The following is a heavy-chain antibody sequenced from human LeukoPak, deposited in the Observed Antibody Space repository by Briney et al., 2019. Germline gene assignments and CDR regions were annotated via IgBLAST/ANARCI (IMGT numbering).Heavy chain of an antibody. CDR1: GYSISSDYY. D-gene: IGHD2-15*01. Sequence: PSETLSLTCTVSGYSISSDYYWGWIRQPPGKGLEWLGFIYHSGSTYYNPSLKSRVTISVDTSKNQFSLKLSSVTAADTAVYYCAREPVERVVAETEYFQHWGQGTLVTVSS. CDR3: AREPVERVVAETEYFQH. J-gene: IGHJ1*01. V-gene: IGHV4-38-2*02. CDR2: IYHSGST.